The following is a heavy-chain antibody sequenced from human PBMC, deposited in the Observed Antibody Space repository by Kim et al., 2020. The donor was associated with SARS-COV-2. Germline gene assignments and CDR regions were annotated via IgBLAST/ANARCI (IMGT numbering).Heavy chain of an antibody. D-gene: IGHD1-26*01. Sequence: ADSVKGRFTLSRDNAKNSLYLQMNSLRAEDTAVYYCARGVGATTNNWFDPWGQGTLVTVSS. J-gene: IGHJ5*02. CDR3: ARGVGATTNNWFDP. V-gene: IGHV3-21*01.